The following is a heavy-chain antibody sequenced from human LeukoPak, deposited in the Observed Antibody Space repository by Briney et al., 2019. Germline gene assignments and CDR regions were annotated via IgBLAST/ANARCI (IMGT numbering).Heavy chain of an antibody. CDR1: GYTFTSYD. V-gene: IGHV1-8*03. Sequence: ASVKVSCKASGYTFTSYDINWVRQATGQGLEWMGWMNANSGNTGYAQKFQGRVTITRNTSISTAYMELSSLRSEDTAVYYCARGGITFVLADYYMDVWGKGTTVTVSS. CDR2: MNANSGNT. J-gene: IGHJ6*03. CDR3: ARGGITFVLADYYMDV. D-gene: IGHD3-16*01.